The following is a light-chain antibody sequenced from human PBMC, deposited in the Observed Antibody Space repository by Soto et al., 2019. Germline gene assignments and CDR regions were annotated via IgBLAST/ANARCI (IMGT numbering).Light chain of an antibody. CDR3: SSHSSSSPYV. CDR2: EVS. Sequence: QSALTQPASVSGSPGQSITISCTGTSNDVGGYNYVSWYQQEPGKAPKLMIYEVSHRPSGVSNRFSGSKSGNTASLTISGLHVEDEADYYCSSHSSSSPYVFGTGTQLTVL. V-gene: IGLV2-14*01. CDR1: SNDVGGYNY. J-gene: IGLJ1*01.